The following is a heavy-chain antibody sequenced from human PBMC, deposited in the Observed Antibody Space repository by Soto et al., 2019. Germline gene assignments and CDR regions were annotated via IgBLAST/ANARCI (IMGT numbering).Heavy chain of an antibody. CDR1: GFNFGSYS. Sequence: WGSLRLSYAASGFNFGSYSMHWVRQAPGKGLEWVSSISSSSSYIYYADSVKGRFTISRDNAKNSLYLQMNSLRAEDTAVYYCARVRIVGAKAYYYYGMDVWGQGTTVTVSS. V-gene: IGHV3-21*01. CDR3: ARVRIVGAKAYYYYGMDV. CDR2: ISSSSSYI. D-gene: IGHD1-26*01. J-gene: IGHJ6*02.